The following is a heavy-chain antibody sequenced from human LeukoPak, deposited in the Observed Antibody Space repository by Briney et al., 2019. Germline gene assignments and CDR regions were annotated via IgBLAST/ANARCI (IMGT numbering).Heavy chain of an antibody. CDR3: ARRDIVVVPAATPLYYMDV. V-gene: IGHV4-34*01. Sequence: PSETLSLTCAVYGGSFSGYYWSWIRQPPGKGLEWIGEINHSGSTNYNPSLKSRVTISVDTSKNQFSLKLSSVTAADTAVYYCARRDIVVVPAATPLYYMDVWGKGTTVTVSS. CDR2: INHSGST. J-gene: IGHJ6*03. CDR1: GGSFSGYY. D-gene: IGHD2-2*01.